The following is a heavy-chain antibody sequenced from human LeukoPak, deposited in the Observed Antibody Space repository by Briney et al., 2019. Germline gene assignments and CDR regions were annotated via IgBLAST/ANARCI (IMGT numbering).Heavy chain of an antibody. Sequence: AASVKVSCKASGYTFTGYYMHWVRQAPGQGLEWMGWINPNSGGTNYAQKFQGRVTMTRDTSISTAYMELSRLGSDDTAVYYCARDHSIAAAGRQNLFDYWGQGTLVTVSS. CDR3: ARDHSIAAAGRQNLFDY. D-gene: IGHD6-13*01. CDR2: INPNSGGT. J-gene: IGHJ4*02. CDR1: GYTFTGYY. V-gene: IGHV1-2*02.